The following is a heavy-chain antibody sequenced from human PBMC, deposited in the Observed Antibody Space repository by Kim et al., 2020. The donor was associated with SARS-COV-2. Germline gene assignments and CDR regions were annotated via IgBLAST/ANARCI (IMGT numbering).Heavy chain of an antibody. J-gene: IGHJ6*02. CDR3: AKDLVAPYYYGMDV. V-gene: IGHV3-30*02. Sequence: ADSVKGRFTISRDNSKNTLYLQMNSLRAEDTAVYYCAKDLVAPYYYGMDVWGQGTTVTVSS. D-gene: IGHD2-2*01.